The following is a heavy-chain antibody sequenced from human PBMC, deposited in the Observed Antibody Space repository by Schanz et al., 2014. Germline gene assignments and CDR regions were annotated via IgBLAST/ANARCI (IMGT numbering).Heavy chain of an antibody. J-gene: IGHJ3*01. D-gene: IGHD5-12*01. CDR1: GFTFSSYA. Sequence: EVQLVESGGGVVQPGGSLRLSCAASGFTFSSYAIHWVRQAPGKGLEWVSVISNSGDATYYADSVKGRFTISRDNSKNTLQMNSLRAEDTAVYFCARDGGRDGYNLAFDVWGQGTLVTVSS. V-gene: IGHV3-23*04. CDR2: ISNSGDAT. CDR3: ARDGGRDGYNLAFDV.